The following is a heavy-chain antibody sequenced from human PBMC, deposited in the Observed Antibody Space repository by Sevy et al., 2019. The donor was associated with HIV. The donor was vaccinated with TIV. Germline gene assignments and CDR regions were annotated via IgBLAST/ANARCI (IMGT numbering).Heavy chain of an antibody. CDR3: ARDKTILEGRYGMDV. CDR1: GFTFNNYN. CDR2: ISSSSGFI. J-gene: IGHJ6*02. D-gene: IGHD3-3*01. Sequence: GGSLRLSCAASGFTFNNYNINWVRQAPGKGLEWVSFISSSSGFIYYADSVKGRFTISRDNAKNSLFLQMNSLRAEDTAVYYCARDKTILEGRYGMDVWGQGTTVTVSS. V-gene: IGHV3-21*01.